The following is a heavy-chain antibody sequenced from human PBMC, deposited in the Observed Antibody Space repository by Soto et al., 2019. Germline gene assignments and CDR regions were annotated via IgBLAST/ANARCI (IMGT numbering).Heavy chain of an antibody. V-gene: IGHV1-69*02. Sequence: SVKVSCKASGGTFSSYTISWVRQAPGQGLEWMGRIIPILGIANYAQKFQGRVTITADKSTSTAYMELSSLRSEDTAVYYCAHSDFWSGPDYYYYMDVWGKGTTVTVSS. CDR3: AHSDFWSGPDYYYYMDV. CDR2: IIPILGIA. J-gene: IGHJ6*03. CDR1: GGTFSSYT. D-gene: IGHD3-3*01.